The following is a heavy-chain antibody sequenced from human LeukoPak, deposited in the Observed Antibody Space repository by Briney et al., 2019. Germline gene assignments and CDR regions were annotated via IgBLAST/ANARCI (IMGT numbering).Heavy chain of an antibody. CDR2: ISGSGGST. J-gene: IGHJ4*02. Sequence: GGSLRLSCAASGFTFSSYAMSWVRQAPGKGLEWVSAISGSGGSTYYADSVKGRFTISRDNSKNTLYLQMNSLRTEDTAVYYCAKLQTYYDFWSGYYRGYYFDYWGQGTLVTVSS. D-gene: IGHD3-3*01. V-gene: IGHV3-23*01. CDR3: AKLQTYYDFWSGYYRGYYFDY. CDR1: GFTFSSYA.